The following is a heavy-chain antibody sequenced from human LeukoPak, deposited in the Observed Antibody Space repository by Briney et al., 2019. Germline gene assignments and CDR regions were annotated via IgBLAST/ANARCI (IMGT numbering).Heavy chain of an antibody. J-gene: IGHJ4*02. V-gene: IGHV4-34*01. CDR1: GGSFSGYY. D-gene: IGHD3-22*01. CDR2: INHSGST. CDR3: AREEDRSGD. Sequence: TSETLSLTCAVYGGSFSGYYWSWIRQPPGKGLEWIGEINHSGSTNYNPSLKSRVTISVDTSKNQFSLKLSSVTAADTAVYYCAREEDRSGDWGQGTLVTVTS.